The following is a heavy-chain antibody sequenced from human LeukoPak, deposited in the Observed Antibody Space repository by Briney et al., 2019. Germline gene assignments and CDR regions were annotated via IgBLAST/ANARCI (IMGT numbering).Heavy chain of an antibody. Sequence: GGSLRLSCAASGFTFSSYSMNWVRQAPGKGLEWVAVISYDGSNKYYADSVKGRFTISRDNSKNTLYLQMNSLRAEDTAVYYCAKDASEMATIVYFQHWGQGTLVTVSS. CDR3: AKDASEMATIVYFQH. J-gene: IGHJ1*01. CDR2: ISYDGSNK. V-gene: IGHV3-30*18. D-gene: IGHD5-24*01. CDR1: GFTFSSYS.